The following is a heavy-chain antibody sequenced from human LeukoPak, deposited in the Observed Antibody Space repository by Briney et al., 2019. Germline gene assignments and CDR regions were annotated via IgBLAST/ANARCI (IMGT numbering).Heavy chain of an antibody. V-gene: IGHV4-59*01. Sequence: PSETLSLTCTVSGGSISGFYWSWIRQPPGKGLEWLGYISYSGSTTYYPSLKSRVTISVDTSKNQFSLRLSSVTAADTAVYYCARDPGCNDRRGFDIWGQGTMVTVSS. CDR3: ARDPGCNDRRGFDI. J-gene: IGHJ3*02. D-gene: IGHD2-8*01. CDR1: GGSISGFY. CDR2: ISYSGST.